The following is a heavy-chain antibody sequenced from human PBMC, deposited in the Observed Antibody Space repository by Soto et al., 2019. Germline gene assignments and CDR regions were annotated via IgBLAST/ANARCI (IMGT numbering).Heavy chain of an antibody. J-gene: IGHJ4*02. CDR2: IKQDGSEK. D-gene: IGHD6-6*01. CDR3: ARQLRSARVNLDY. Sequence: GGSLRLSXADSGFTFSSYWMSWVRQAPGKGREWVANIKQDGSEKYYVDSVKGRFTISRDNAKNSLYLQMNSLRAEDTAVYYCARQLRSARVNLDYWGQGALVTVSS. CDR1: GFTFSSYW. V-gene: IGHV3-7*01.